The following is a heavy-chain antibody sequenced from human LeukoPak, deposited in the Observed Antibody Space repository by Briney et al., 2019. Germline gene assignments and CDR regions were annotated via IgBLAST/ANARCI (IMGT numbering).Heavy chain of an antibody. D-gene: IGHD2-15*01. Sequence: ASVKVSCKASGYTFTSYGISWVRQAPGQGLEWMGWISAYNGNTNYAQKLQGRVTMTTDTSTSTAYMELRSLRSDDTAVYYCARVDKRYCSGGSCYLVYWGQGTLVTVSS. CDR1: GYTFTSYG. CDR3: ARVDKRYCSGGSCYLVY. CDR2: ISAYNGNT. J-gene: IGHJ4*02. V-gene: IGHV1-18*01.